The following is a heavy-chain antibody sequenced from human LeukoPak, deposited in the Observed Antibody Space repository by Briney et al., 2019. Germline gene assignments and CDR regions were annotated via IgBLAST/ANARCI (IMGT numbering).Heavy chain of an antibody. J-gene: IGHJ3*02. CDR2: IWYDGSNK. Sequence: GGSLRLPCAASGFTFSNYGMHWVRQAPGKGREWVAVIWYDGSNKYYADSVRGRFTISRDNSKNTLDLQMNSLRAEDTAVYYCATDHEEAHDTFDIWGQGTMVTVSS. CDR1: GFTFSNYG. CDR3: ATDHEEAHDTFDI. V-gene: IGHV3-33*01.